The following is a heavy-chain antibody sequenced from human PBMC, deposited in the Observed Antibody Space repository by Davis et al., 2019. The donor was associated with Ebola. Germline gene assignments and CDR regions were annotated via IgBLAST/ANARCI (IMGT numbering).Heavy chain of an antibody. CDR2: INQDGSVT. V-gene: IGHV3-7*01. CDR3: ARDWAGGATDY. CDR1: EFTFSNYW. Sequence: GGSLRLSCAASEFTFSNYWMAWVRQAPGKGLEWVANINQDGSVTNYVDSVKGRFTISRENAKNSLYLQMNSLRAEDTAIYYCARDWAGGATDYWGQGTLVTVSS. J-gene: IGHJ4*02. D-gene: IGHD3-16*01.